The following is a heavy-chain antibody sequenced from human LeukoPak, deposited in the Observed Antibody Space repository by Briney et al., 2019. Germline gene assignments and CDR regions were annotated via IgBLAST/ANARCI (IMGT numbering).Heavy chain of an antibody. CDR2: IGPSGTNT. D-gene: IGHD5-18*01. Sequence: PGGTLRLSCAASGFTFSNYGMNWVRQAPGKGLEWVSGIGPSGTNTYCADSVKGRFTISRDNSKNTVYLQVNSLRAEDTALYYCAQDRAYIQFYFWGQGTLVTVSS. CDR3: AQDRAYIQFYF. V-gene: IGHV3-23*01. CDR1: GFTFSNYG. J-gene: IGHJ4*02.